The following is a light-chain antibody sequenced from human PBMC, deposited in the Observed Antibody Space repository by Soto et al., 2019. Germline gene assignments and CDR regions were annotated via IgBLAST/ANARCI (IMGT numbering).Light chain of an antibody. Sequence: EIVLTQSPATLSLSPGERATLSCRASQSVWSYLAWYQQKPGQAPRLLIYDTSNRATGIPARFSGSGSGTDFTLTISSLEPEDFAVYYCQQRYNWPPITFGQGTRLEMK. V-gene: IGKV3-11*01. CDR2: DTS. J-gene: IGKJ5*01. CDR1: QSVWSY. CDR3: QQRYNWPPIT.